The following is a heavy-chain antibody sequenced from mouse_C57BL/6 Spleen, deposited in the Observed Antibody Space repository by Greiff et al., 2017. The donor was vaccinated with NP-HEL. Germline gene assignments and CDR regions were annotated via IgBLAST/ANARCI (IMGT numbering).Heavy chain of an antibody. J-gene: IGHJ3*01. V-gene: IGHV1-64*01. Sequence: QVQLQQPGAELVKPGASVKLSCKASGYTFTSYWMHWVKQRPGQGLEWIGMIHPNSGSTNYNEKFKSKATLTVDKSSSTAYMQLSSLTSEDSAVYYCARSVYSNYSWFADWGKGTLVTVSA. D-gene: IGHD2-5*01. CDR2: IHPNSGST. CDR3: ARSVYSNYSWFAD. CDR1: GYTFTSYW.